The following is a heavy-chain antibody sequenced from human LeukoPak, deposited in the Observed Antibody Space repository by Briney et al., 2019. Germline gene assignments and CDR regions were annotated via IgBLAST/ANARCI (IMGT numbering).Heavy chain of an antibody. CDR3: ARVSSSWYYFDY. CDR1: GCSISSYY. Sequence: SETPSLTCTVSGCSISSYYWTWIRQPPGKGLEWIGYIYYSGSTNYNPSLKSRVTILVDTSKSQISLKQSSVTAADTAVYYCARVSSSWYYFDYWGQGTLVTVSS. D-gene: IGHD6-13*01. V-gene: IGHV4-59*01. J-gene: IGHJ4*02. CDR2: IYYSGST.